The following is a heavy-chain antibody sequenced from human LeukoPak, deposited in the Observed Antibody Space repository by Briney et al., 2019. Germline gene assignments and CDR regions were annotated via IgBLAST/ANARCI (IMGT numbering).Heavy chain of an antibody. CDR3: AFGRDYYDSSGYPYYYYMDV. CDR2: INHSGST. Sequence: PSQTLSLTCAVYSASFTGYYWSWIRQPPGKGLEWIGEINHSGSTNYNPSFKSRVTISVDTSKNQCSLKLSSVAAADTAVYYCAFGRDYYDSSGYPYYYYMDVWGKGTTVTVSS. D-gene: IGHD3-22*01. J-gene: IGHJ6*03. CDR1: SASFTGYY. V-gene: IGHV4-34*01.